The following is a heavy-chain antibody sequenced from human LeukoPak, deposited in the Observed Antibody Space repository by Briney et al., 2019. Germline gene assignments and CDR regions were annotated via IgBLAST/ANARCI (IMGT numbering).Heavy chain of an antibody. V-gene: IGHV4-59*12. J-gene: IGHJ5*02. D-gene: IGHD3-22*01. Sequence: SETLSLTCTVSGGSISSYYWSWIRQPPGKGLEWIGYIYYSGSTNYNPSLKSRVTISVDTSKNQFSLKLISVTAADTAVYYCARDLDYYDSTWFDPWGQGTLVTVSS. CDR1: GGSISSYY. CDR3: ARDLDYYDSTWFDP. CDR2: IYYSGST.